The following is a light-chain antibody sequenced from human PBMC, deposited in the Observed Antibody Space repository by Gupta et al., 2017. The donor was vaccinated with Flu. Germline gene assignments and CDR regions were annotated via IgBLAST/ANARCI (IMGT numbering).Light chain of an antibody. J-gene: IGKJ2*01. CDR2: GAS. V-gene: IGKV3-20*01. CDR1: QSVNNNL. CDR3: QQYGSSVYT. Sequence: ERATLSCRASQSVNNNLVTWYQQKPGQAPRLLLYGASSRATGIPDRFSGSGSGTDFTLTIRGLEPEDFAVYYCQQYGSSVYTFGQGTKLEIK.